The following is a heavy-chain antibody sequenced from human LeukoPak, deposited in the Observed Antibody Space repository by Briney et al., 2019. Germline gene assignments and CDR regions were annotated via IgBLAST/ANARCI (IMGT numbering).Heavy chain of an antibody. CDR3: ARKTYCSGGRCYGENWFDP. J-gene: IGHJ5*02. CDR2: IFYTGNA. D-gene: IGHD2-15*01. V-gene: IGHV4-59*08. CDR1: GGSISGYH. Sequence: KASETLSLTCTVTGGSISGYHWNWIQQSPGKGLEWIANIFYTGNADYNPSLKSRVTISVDTSKNEISLILSSVTAADTAVYYCARKTYCSGGRCYGENWFDPWGQGTLVTVSS.